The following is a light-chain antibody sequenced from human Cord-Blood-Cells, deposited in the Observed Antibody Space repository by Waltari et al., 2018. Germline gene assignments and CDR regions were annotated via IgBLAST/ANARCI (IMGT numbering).Light chain of an antibody. CDR1: QSISSY. V-gene: IGKV1-39*01. Sequence: DIQVTKSPSSLSASVGDRVTITCRGSQSISSYLNWYQQKPGKAPKLLIYAASSLQSGVPSRFSGSGSGTDFTLTISSQQPEDFATYYCQQSYSTPYSFGQGTKLEIK. CDR2: AAS. J-gene: IGKJ2*03. CDR3: QQSYSTPYS.